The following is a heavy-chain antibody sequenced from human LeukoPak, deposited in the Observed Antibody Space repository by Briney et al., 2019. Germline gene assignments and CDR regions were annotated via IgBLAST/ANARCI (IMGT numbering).Heavy chain of an antibody. J-gene: IGHJ6*03. CDR2: ITSSGSYI. CDR1: AFSFSNYN. D-gene: IGHD3-16*01. Sequence: GGSLRLSCAASAFSFSNYNMNWVRQAPGKGLEWVSSITSSGSYIYYADSVKGRFTISRDNAKNSLYLQMNSLRAEDTAVYYCAREGVDRRGVYYYYMDVWGKGTTVTISS. CDR3: AREGVDRRGVYYYYMDV. V-gene: IGHV3-21*04.